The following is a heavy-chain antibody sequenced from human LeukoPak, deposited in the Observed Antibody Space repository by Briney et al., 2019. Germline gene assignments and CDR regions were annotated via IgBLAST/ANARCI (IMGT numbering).Heavy chain of an antibody. J-gene: IGHJ4*02. D-gene: IGHD3-22*01. CDR3: ARGGYDVSDVSGYQAY. CDR1: GFSFRNYT. CDR2: ITGSSTFL. V-gene: IGHV3-21*06. Sequence: GGSLRLSCVASGFSFRNYTMNWVRQAPGKGLEWVSSITGSSTFLFYADSVKGRFTVSRDNAKNSLYLQMNCLRAEDSAVYYCARGGYDVSDVSGYQAYWGQGTPVTVSS.